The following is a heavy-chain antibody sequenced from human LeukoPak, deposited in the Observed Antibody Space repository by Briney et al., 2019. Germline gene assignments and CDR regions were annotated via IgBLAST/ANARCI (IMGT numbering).Heavy chain of an antibody. V-gene: IGHV1-8*01. Sequence: ASVKVSCKASGYTFTSYDINWVRQATGQGLEWMGWMNPNSGNTGYAQKFQGRVTMTRNTSISTAYMELSSLRSEDTAVYYCARAARVPIRRKYCSGGSCYTLFDYWGQGTLVTVSS. J-gene: IGHJ4*02. CDR3: ARAARVPIRRKYCSGGSCYTLFDY. D-gene: IGHD2-15*01. CDR1: GYTFTSYD. CDR2: MNPNSGNT.